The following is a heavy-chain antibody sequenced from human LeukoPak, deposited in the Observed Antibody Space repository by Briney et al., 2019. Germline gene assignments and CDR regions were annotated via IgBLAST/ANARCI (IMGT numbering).Heavy chain of an antibody. CDR1: GYTFTSYY. J-gene: IGHJ4*02. Sequence: GASVKVSCKASGYTFTSYYMHWVRQAPGQGLEWMGIINPSGGSTSYAQKFQGRVTITRDTSASTAYMELSSLRSEDTAVYYCARGYSGYDFQLGHWGQGTLVTVSS. V-gene: IGHV1-46*01. CDR2: INPSGGST. CDR3: ARGYSGYDFQLGH. D-gene: IGHD5-12*01.